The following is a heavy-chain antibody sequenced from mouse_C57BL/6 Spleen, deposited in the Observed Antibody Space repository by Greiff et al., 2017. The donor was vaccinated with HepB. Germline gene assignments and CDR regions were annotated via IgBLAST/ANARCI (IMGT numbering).Heavy chain of an antibody. CDR3: AREANWDGEAFDY. D-gene: IGHD4-1*01. J-gene: IGHJ2*01. CDR2: IYPSDSET. V-gene: IGHV1-61*01. CDR1: GYTFTSYW. Sequence: QVQLQQPGAELVRPGSSVKLSCKASGYTFTSYWMDWVKRRPGQGLEWIGNIYPSDSETHYNQKFKDKATLTVDKSSSTAYMQLSSLTSEDSAVYYCAREANWDGEAFDYWGQGTTLTVSS.